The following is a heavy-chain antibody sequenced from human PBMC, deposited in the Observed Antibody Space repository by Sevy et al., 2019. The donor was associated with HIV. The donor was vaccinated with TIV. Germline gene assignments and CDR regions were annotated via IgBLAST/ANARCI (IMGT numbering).Heavy chain of an antibody. CDR1: GFTFTTYA. Sequence: GESLKISCAASGFTFTTYAMHWVRQAPGKGLEWVAVISYDGSNTYYADSVKGRFTISRDSSKNTLYLQMNSLRAEDTAVYFCAREGGYDSRGYDLSNYWGQGTLVTVSS. D-gene: IGHD3-22*01. V-gene: IGHV3-30-3*01. J-gene: IGHJ4*02. CDR2: ISYDGSNT. CDR3: AREGGYDSRGYDLSNY.